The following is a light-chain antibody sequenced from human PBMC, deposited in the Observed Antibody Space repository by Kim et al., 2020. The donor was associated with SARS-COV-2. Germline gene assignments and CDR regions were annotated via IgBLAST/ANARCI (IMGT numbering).Light chain of an antibody. CDR3: QQFNSYPFT. Sequence: AIQLTQSPSSLSASVGDRVTITCRASQGISSALAWYQQKPGKPPKLLIYDASSLESGVPSRFSGSGSGTDFTLTISSLQPEDFATYYCQQFNSYPFTFGQGTRLEIK. CDR1: QGISSA. CDR2: DAS. J-gene: IGKJ5*01. V-gene: IGKV1-13*02.